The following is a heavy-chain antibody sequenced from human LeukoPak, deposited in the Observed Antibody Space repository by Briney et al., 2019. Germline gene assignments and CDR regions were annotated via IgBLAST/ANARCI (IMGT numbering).Heavy chain of an antibody. D-gene: IGHD2-2*01. J-gene: IGHJ6*02. Sequence: PGGSLRLSCAASGFTFSSYTMNWVRQAPGKGLEWVSFISSGSSHIYYADSVKGRFTISRDDAKNSLYLQMNNLRAEDTAVYYCARGQGYCSSTSCPYGMDVWGQGTTVTVSS. CDR1: GFTFSSYT. CDR3: ARGQGYCSSTSCPYGMDV. CDR2: ISSGSSHI. V-gene: IGHV3-21*01.